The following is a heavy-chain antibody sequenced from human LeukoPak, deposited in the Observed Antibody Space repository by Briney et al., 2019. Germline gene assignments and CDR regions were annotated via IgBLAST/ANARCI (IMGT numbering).Heavy chain of an antibody. CDR1: GGSISSYY. V-gene: IGHV4-59*01. Sequence: SETLSLTCTVSGGSISSYYWSWIRQPPGKGLEWIGYIYYSGSTNYNPSLKSRVTISVDTSKNQFSLKLSSVTAADTAVYYCARSLTGRVLDYWGQGTLVTVSS. CDR3: ARSLTGRVLDY. J-gene: IGHJ4*02. CDR2: IYYSGST. D-gene: IGHD1-1*01.